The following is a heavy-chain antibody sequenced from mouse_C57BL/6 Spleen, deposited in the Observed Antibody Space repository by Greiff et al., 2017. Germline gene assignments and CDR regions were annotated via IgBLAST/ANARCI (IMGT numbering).Heavy chain of an antibody. Sequence: DVMLVESGEGLVKPGGSLKLSCAASGFTFSSYAMSWVRQTPEKRLEWVAYISSGGDYIYYAETVKGRFTISRDNARNTLYLQMSSLKSEDTAMYYCTRDCYYSNYLFAYWGQGTLVTVSA. CDR2: ISSGGDYI. J-gene: IGHJ3*01. CDR1: GFTFSSYA. V-gene: IGHV5-9-1*02. D-gene: IGHD2-5*01. CDR3: TRDCYYSNYLFAY.